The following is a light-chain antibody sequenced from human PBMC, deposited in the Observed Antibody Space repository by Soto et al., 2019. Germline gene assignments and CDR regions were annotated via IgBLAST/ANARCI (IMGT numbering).Light chain of an antibody. CDR3: QSSDSSLTV. CDR2: GNS. V-gene: IGLV1-40*01. CDR1: SSNIGAGYD. J-gene: IGLJ1*01. Sequence: QSVLTQPPSVSGAPGQRVTISCTGSSSNIGAGYDVHWYQQLPGTAPKLLIYGNSNRPSGVPDRFSGSKSGTSSSLAITGLQAEDEADYYCQSSDSSLTVFGTGTKLTVL.